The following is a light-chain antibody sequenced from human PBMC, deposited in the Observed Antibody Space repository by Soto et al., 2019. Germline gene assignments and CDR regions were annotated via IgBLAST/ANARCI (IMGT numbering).Light chain of an antibody. CDR3: QQRSSWPWT. V-gene: IGKV3-11*01. J-gene: IGKJ1*01. CDR1: QSVRSS. CDR2: DAS. Sequence: EILLTQSPATLSLSPGERATLSCRASQSVRSSLAWYQQKPGQAPRLLIYDASTRATGIPGRFSGSGSGTDFTLTISNLEPEDFAGYYCQQRSSWPWTFCQGAKVEIK.